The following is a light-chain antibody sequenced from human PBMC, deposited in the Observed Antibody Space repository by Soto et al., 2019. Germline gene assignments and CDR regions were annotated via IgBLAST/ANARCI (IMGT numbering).Light chain of an antibody. Sequence: EIVMTQSPATLSVSPGERVTLSCRARQSVGSNLAWYQQKPGQAPRLLIYGASTRATGIPARFSGSGSGTEFTLTISSLQSEDFAVYYCQQYNNWPRTFGQGTRLEIK. J-gene: IGKJ5*01. V-gene: IGKV3-15*01. CDR1: QSVGSN. CDR3: QQYNNWPRT. CDR2: GAS.